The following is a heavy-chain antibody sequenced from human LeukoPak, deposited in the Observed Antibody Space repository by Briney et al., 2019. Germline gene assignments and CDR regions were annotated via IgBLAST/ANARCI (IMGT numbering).Heavy chain of an antibody. CDR1: GGSISSYY. CDR3: ARSEYVWGSYLPDAFDI. V-gene: IGHV4-59*01. J-gene: IGHJ3*02. Sequence: SETLSLTCTVSGGSISSYYWSWIRQPPGKGLEWIGYIYYSGSTNYNPSLKSRVTISVDTSKNQFSLKLSSVTAADTAVYYCARSEYVWGSYLPDAFDIWGQGTMVTVSS. CDR2: IYYSGST. D-gene: IGHD3-16*02.